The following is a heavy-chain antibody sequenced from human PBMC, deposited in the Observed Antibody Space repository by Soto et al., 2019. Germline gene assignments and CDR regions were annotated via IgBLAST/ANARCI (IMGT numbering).Heavy chain of an antibody. CDR1: GGAFSNHA. Sequence: SVKVSCKAAGGAFSNHAISWVRQAPGQGLEWMGGIIPIFGTPMYAQEFKGRVTITADKSMSTVYMELSSLRSEDTAVYYCARAVLNSYGPLGWFDPWGQGTQVTVSS. J-gene: IGHJ5*02. CDR3: ARAVLNSYGPLGWFDP. V-gene: IGHV1-69*06. D-gene: IGHD5-18*01. CDR2: IIPIFGTP.